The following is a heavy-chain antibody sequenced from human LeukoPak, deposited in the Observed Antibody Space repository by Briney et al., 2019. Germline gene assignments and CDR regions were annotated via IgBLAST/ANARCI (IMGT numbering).Heavy chain of an antibody. CDR1: GFTFNTYG. D-gene: IGHD2-21*02. V-gene: IGHV3-30*03. CDR3: ARGSNRHIVVVTAIKDYFDY. Sequence: GTSLRLSCAASGFTFNTYGMHWVRQAPGKGLEWVAVISYDGSDRYYADSVEGLFTISRDNSKNTLYLQMNSLRAEDTAVYYCARGSNRHIVVVTAIKDYFDYWGQGTLVTVSS. CDR2: ISYDGSDR. J-gene: IGHJ4*02.